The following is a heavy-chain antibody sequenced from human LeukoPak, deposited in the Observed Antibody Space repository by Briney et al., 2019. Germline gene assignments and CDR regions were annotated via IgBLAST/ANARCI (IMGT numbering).Heavy chain of an antibody. CDR1: GGSFSGYY. J-gene: IGHJ4*02. CDR2: INHSGST. CDR3: ARGRGPYGDYGNY. D-gene: IGHD4-17*01. Sequence: PSETLSLTCAVYGGSFSGYYWSWIRQPPGEGLEWIGEINHSGSTNYNPSLKSRVTISVDTSKNQFPLKLSSVTAADTAVYYCARGRGPYGDYGNYWGQGTLVTVSS. V-gene: IGHV4-34*01.